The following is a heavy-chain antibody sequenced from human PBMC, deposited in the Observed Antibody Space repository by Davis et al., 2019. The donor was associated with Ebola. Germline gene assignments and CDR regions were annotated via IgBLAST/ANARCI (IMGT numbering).Heavy chain of an antibody. CDR3: ARYCRDGYKNWYFDL. D-gene: IGHD5-24*01. CDR1: GGSFSGYY. CDR2: INHSGST. V-gene: IGHV4-34*01. J-gene: IGHJ2*01. Sequence: MPSETLSLTCAVYGGSFSGYYWSWIRQPPGKGLEWIGEINHSGSTNYNPSLKSRVTISVDTSKNQFSLKPSSVTAADTAVYYCARYCRDGYKNWYFDLWGRGTLVTVSS.